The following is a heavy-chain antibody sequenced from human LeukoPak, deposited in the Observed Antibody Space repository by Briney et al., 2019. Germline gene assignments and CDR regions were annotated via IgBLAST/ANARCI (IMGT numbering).Heavy chain of an antibody. CDR1: GFTFSSYA. V-gene: IGHV3-23*01. CDR3: AKKLPGVGAAGGASAGFDS. CDR2: ISNSGDRT. Sequence: RGSLRLSCAASGFTFSSYAMTWVRQAPGRGLEWVSGISNSGDRTYYADSVKGQFTISRDNSKNTLYLQMNSLRAEDTAVYYCAKKLPGVGAAGGASAGFDSWGQGTLVTVSS. J-gene: IGHJ4*02. D-gene: IGHD3-16*01.